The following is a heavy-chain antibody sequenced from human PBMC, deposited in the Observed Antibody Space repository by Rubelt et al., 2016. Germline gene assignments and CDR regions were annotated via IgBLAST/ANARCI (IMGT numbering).Heavy chain of an antibody. J-gene: IGHJ3*02. Sequence: GKGLEWIGEINHSGSTNYNPSLKSRVTISVDTSKNQFSLKLSSVTAADTAVYYCARCSSPGAYDDAFDIWGQGTMVTVSS. V-gene: IGHV4-34*01. D-gene: IGHD6-13*01. CDR3: ARCSSPGAYDDAFDI. CDR2: INHSGST.